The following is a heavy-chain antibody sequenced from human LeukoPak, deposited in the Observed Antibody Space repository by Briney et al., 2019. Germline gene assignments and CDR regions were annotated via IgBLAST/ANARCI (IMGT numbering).Heavy chain of an antibody. D-gene: IGHD3-3*01. J-gene: IGHJ3*02. CDR2: ISYDGSNK. CDR3: ARASRTYYDFWSGVDAFDI. Sequence: TGGSLRLSCAASGFTFSSYAMHWVRQAPGKGLEWVAVISYDGSNKYYADSVKGRFTISRDNAKNSLYLQMNSLRAEDTALYYCARASRTYYDFWSGVDAFDIWGQGTMVTVSS. V-gene: IGHV3-30*04. CDR1: GFTFSSYA.